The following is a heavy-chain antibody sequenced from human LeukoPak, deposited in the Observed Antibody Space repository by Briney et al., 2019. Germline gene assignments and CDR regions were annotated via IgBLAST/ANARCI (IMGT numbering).Heavy chain of an antibody. CDR2: ISAYNGNT. V-gene: IGHV1-18*04. CDR3: AREMGTADAFDI. Sequence: ASVKVSCKASGYTFTSYGISWVRQAPGQGLEWMGWISAYNGNTNYAQKLQGRVTMTTDTSTSTAHMELRSLRSDDTAVYYCAREMGTADAFDIWGQGTMVTVSS. D-gene: IGHD1-1*01. CDR1: GYTFTSYG. J-gene: IGHJ3*02.